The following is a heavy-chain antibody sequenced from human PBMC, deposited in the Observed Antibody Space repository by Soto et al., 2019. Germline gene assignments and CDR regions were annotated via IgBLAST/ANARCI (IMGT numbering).Heavy chain of an antibody. J-gene: IGHJ5*02. CDR1: GFTFSSYA. CDR3: ARDTGLYGDYNNWFDP. V-gene: IGHV3-30-3*01. CDR2: ISYDGSNK. Sequence: GGSLRLSCAASGFTFSSYAMHWVRQAPGKGLEWVAVISYDGSNKYYADSVKGRFTISRDNSKNTLYLQMNSLRAEDTAVYYCARDTGLYGDYNNWFDPWGQGTLVTVSS. D-gene: IGHD4-17*01.